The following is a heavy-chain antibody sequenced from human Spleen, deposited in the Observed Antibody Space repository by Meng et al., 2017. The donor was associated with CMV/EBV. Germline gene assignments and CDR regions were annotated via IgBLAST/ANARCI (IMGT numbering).Heavy chain of an antibody. CDR1: GGSISSSKYY. Sequence: PSSSLSTIFTVSGGSISSSKYYWRWTRQPPGKGLDWGGHIYNSGSTYYNPSLKSRITISVDTSKNQFSLKLSSVTAADTAVYYCARGQKGYFDLWGRGALVTVSS. CDR3: ARGQKGYFDL. J-gene: IGHJ2*01. V-gene: IGHV4-30-4*01. CDR2: IYNSGST.